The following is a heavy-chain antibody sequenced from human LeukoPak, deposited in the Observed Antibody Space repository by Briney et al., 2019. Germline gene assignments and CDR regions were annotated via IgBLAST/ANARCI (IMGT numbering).Heavy chain of an antibody. CDR3: ARLSSGLRY. J-gene: IGHJ4*02. V-gene: IGHV4-59*01. CDR1: GGSISSYY. Sequence: AETLSLTCTVSGGSISSYYWSWIRQPPGKGLEWIGYIYYSGSTNYNPSLKSRVTISVDTSKNQFSLKLSSVTAADTAVYYCARLSSGLRYWGQGTLVTVSS. D-gene: IGHD3-22*01. CDR2: IYYSGST.